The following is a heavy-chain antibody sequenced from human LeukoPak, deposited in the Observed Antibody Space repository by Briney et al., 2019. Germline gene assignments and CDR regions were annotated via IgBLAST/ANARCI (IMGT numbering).Heavy chain of an antibody. Sequence: SETLSLTCTVSGGSISSGSYYWSWIRQPAGKGLEWIGRIYTSGSTNYNPSLKSRVTISVDTSKNQFSLKLSSVTAADTAVYYCARDSYGSGSYYNDYWGQGTLVTVSS. J-gene: IGHJ4*02. CDR3: ARDSYGSGSYYNDY. CDR2: IYTSGST. D-gene: IGHD3-10*01. V-gene: IGHV4-61*02. CDR1: GGSISSGSYY.